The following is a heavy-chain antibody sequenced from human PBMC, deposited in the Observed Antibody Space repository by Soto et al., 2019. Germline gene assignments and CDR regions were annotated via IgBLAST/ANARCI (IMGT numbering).Heavy chain of an antibody. CDR3: ARFYMVQAVMGAFDI. V-gene: IGHV4-31*03. CDR2: IYYIGST. J-gene: IGHJ3*02. Sequence: QVQLQESGPGLVKPSQTLSLTCTVSGGSISSGGYYWSWIRQHPGKGLEWIGYIYYIGSTYYNPSLKSRVAISVDTSKSQFSLKLSSVTAADTAVYYCARFYMVQAVMGAFDIWSQGTMVTVSS. CDR1: GGSISSGGYY. D-gene: IGHD3-10*01.